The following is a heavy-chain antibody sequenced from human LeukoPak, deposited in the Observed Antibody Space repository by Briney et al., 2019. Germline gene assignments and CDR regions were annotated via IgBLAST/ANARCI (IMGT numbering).Heavy chain of an antibody. D-gene: IGHD6-19*01. CDR1: GDSVSSNSAA. CDR2: TYYRSKWYN. J-gene: IGHJ6*03. V-gene: IGHV6-1*01. CDR3: ARERGSTYSSGWYYYYYYMDV. Sequence: SQTLSLTCAISGDSVSSNSAAWNWIRQSPSRGLEWLGRTYYRSKWYNDYAVSVKSRITINPDTSKNQFSLQLNSVTPEDTAVYYCARERGSTYSSGWYYYYYYMDVWGKGTTVTVSS.